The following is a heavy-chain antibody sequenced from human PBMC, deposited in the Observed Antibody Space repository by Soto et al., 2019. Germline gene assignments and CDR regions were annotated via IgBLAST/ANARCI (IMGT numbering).Heavy chain of an antibody. D-gene: IGHD3-22*01. Sequence: GGSLRLSCAASGFTFSSYGMHWVRQAPGKGLEWVAVISYDGSNKYYADSVKGRFTISRDNSKNTLYLQMNSLRAEDTAAYYCAKALDPFYDSSGSDYWGQGTLVTVSS. V-gene: IGHV3-30*18. CDR1: GFTFSSYG. CDR2: ISYDGSNK. J-gene: IGHJ4*02. CDR3: AKALDPFYDSSGSDY.